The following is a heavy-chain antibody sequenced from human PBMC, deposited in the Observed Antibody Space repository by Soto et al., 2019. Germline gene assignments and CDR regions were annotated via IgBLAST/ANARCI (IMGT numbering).Heavy chain of an antibody. CDR1: GYAFTSYG. V-gene: IGHV1-18*01. J-gene: IGHJ4*02. CDR3: ARDKLSYVGYYDLWSGYSPTRLFGY. D-gene: IGHD3-3*01. Sequence: ASVKVSCKASGYAFTSYGISWVLQAPGQGLEWMGWISAYNGNTNYAQKLQGRVTMTTDTSTSTAYMELRSLRSDDTAVYYCARDKLSYVGYYDLWSGYSPTRLFGYWGQGTLVTVSS. CDR2: ISAYNGNT.